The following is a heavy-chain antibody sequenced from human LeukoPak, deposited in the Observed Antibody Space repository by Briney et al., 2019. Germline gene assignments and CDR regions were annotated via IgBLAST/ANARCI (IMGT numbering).Heavy chain of an antibody. CDR3: AKDPLPGNYYYYMDV. V-gene: IGHV3-30*02. CDR1: GFTFSSYG. Sequence: GGSLRLSCAASGFTFSSYGMHWVRQAPGKGLEWVAFIRYDGSNKYYADSVKGRFTISRDNSKNTLYLQMNSLRAEDTAVYYCAKDPLPGNYYYYMDVWGKGTTVTISS. D-gene: IGHD3-10*01. J-gene: IGHJ6*03. CDR2: IRYDGSNK.